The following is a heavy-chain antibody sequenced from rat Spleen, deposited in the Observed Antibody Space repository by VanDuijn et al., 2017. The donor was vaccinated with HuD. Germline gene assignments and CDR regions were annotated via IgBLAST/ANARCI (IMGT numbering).Heavy chain of an antibody. CDR1: GFSLTSYT. V-gene: IGHV5-31*01. CDR2: ITNTGGST. D-gene: IGHD1-7*01. Sequence: VQLKESGPGLVQPSQTLSLTCTVSGFSLTSYTVSWVRQPPGKGLEWIASITNTGGSTYYPDSVKGRFTISRDNAKSTLYLQMDSLRSEDTATYYCARQGYYGPDYWGQGVMVTVSS. CDR3: ARQGYYGPDY. J-gene: IGHJ2*01.